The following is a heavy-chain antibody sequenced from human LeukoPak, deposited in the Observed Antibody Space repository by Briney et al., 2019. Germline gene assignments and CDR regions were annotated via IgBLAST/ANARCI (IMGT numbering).Heavy chain of an antibody. CDR3: ARERASDIVVVPAAINVLGFDP. J-gene: IGHJ5*02. CDR2: IYPGDSDT. Sequence: GESLKISCKGSGYSFTSYWIGWVRQMPGKGLEWMGIIYPGDSDTRYSPSFQGQVTISADKSIRTAYLQWSSLKASDTAMYYCARERASDIVVVPAAINVLGFDPWGQGTLVTVSS. CDR1: GYSFTSYW. D-gene: IGHD2-2*01. V-gene: IGHV5-51*01.